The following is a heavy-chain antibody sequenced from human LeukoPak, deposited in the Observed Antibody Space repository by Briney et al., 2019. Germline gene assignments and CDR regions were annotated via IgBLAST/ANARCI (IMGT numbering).Heavy chain of an antibody. D-gene: IGHD2-2*01. CDR2: INHSGST. V-gene: IGHV4-34*01. J-gene: IGHJ4*02. CDR3: ARVLPAANSDY. CDR1: GGSFSGYY. Sequence: AETLSLTCAVYGGSFSGYYWSWIRQPPGKGLEWIGEINHSGSTNYNPSLKSRVTISVDTSKNQFSLKLSSVTAADTAVYYCARVLPAANSDYWGQGTLVTVSS.